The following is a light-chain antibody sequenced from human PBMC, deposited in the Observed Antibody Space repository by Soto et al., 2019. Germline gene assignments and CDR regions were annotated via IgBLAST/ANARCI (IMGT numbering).Light chain of an antibody. CDR3: MQGTQHPLT. CDR1: QSLVDSDGNTY. CDR2: KIS. Sequence: DLVMTQTPLSSPVTLGQPASISCRSSQSLVDSDGNTYLSWFQQRPGQPPRLLIQKISDRFSGVPDRFSGSGAGTDFTLKISRVEAEDVGVYYCMQGTQHPLTFGGGTKVEIK. V-gene: IGKV2-24*01. J-gene: IGKJ4*01.